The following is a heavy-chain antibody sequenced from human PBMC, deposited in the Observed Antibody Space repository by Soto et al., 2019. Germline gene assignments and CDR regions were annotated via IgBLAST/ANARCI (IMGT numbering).Heavy chain of an antibody. V-gene: IGHV4-34*02. D-gene: IGHD6-13*01. Sequence: QVQLQQWGAGLVKPSETLSLTCAVSGGSFSGYYWTWIRQPPGKGLEWIGEINHSGSTNYNPSLRSRVTLSVDTTKSQFSMTINSMTAADTAVYFCARGSIVAAVWGQGIRVTVSS. J-gene: IGHJ4*02. CDR3: ARGSIVAAV. CDR2: INHSGST. CDR1: GGSFSGYY.